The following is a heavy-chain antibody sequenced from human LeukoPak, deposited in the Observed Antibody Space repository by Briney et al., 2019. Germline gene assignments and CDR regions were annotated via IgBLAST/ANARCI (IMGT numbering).Heavy chain of an antibody. CDR1: GFTFSSYS. Sequence: GGSLRLSCAASGFTFSSYSMNWVRQAPGKGLEWVSSISSSSSYTYYADSVKGRFTISRDNAKNSLYLQMNSLRAEDTAVYYCARDRLRGSPPYWGQGTLVTVSS. CDR2: ISSSSSYT. D-gene: IGHD1-26*01. J-gene: IGHJ4*02. CDR3: ARDRLRGSPPY. V-gene: IGHV3-21*01.